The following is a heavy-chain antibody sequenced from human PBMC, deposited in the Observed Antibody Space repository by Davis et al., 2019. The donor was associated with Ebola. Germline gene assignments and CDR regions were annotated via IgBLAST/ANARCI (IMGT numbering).Heavy chain of an antibody. V-gene: IGHV4-34*01. J-gene: IGHJ4*02. D-gene: IGHD2-15*01. CDR1: GWSSSTYD. CDR2: INYSGGT. Sequence: GSLRLSCAAYGWSSSTYDWSWIRQSPGKAQAWLGEINYSGGTNYTASLKSRVTTSVDTSKNQFSLKLSSVTAADTAVYYCARIRPRTRYCSSDNCYSFLDYWGQGALVTVSS. CDR3: ARIRPRTRYCSSDNCYSFLDY.